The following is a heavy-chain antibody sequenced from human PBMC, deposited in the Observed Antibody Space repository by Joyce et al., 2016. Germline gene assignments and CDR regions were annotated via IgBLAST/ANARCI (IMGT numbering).Heavy chain of an antibody. V-gene: IGHV4-39*07. Sequence: QVQLQESGPGLVKPSETLSLTCTVSGDSINNGDYYWAWLRQPPGKGLEWIGSPHEATTTYYNPSLKSRMFMSVDTSKNQFSLKVDSVTAADTAVYYCARDFSMIIDVFELWGLGTLVTVSS. J-gene: IGHJ3*01. CDR1: GDSINNGDYY. D-gene: IGHD3-22*01. CDR2: PHEATTT. CDR3: ARDFSMIIDVFEL.